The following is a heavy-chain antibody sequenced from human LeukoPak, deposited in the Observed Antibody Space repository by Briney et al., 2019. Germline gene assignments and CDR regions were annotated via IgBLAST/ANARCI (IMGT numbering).Heavy chain of an antibody. J-gene: IGHJ6*03. V-gene: IGHV1-24*01. D-gene: IGHD3-22*01. CDR1: GYTLTELS. CDR2: IDPEDGET. Sequence: ASVKVSCKVSGYTLTELSMHWVRQAPGKGLEWMGGIDPEDGETIYAQKFQGRVTMTEDTSTDTAYMELSSLRSEDTAVYYCATALSITMIRVHYMDVWGKGTTVTVSS. CDR3: ATALSITMIRVHYMDV.